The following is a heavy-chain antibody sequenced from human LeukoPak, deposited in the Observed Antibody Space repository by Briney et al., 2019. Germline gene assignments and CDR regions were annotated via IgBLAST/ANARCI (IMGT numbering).Heavy chain of an antibody. V-gene: IGHV1-24*01. CDR1: GYTLTELS. CDR2: FDPEDGET. J-gene: IGHJ3*02. Sequence: ASVKGSCTVSGYTLTELSMHWVRQAPGKGPEWMGGFDPEDGETFYAQKFQGRVTMTEDTSTDTAYMELSSLRSEDTAVYYCATDDERPPDAFDIWGQGTMVTVSS. CDR3: ATDDERPPDAFDI.